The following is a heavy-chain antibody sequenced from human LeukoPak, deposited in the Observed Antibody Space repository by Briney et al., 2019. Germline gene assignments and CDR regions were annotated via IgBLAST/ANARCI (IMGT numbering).Heavy chain of an antibody. CDR1: GYTFTNYG. V-gene: IGHV1-18*04. CDR2: ISAYNADT. CDR3: ARTDYDILTGARMDV. J-gene: IGHJ6*04. Sequence: ASVKVSCKASGYTFTNYGITWVRQAPGQGLEWMGWISAYNADTNYAQKFQGRVTMTTDTSTSTVYMELRSLRSDDTAIYYCARTDYDILTGARMDVWGKGTTVTVSS. D-gene: IGHD3-9*01.